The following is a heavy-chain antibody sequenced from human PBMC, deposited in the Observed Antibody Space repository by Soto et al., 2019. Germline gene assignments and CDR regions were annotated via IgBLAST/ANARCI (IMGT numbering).Heavy chain of an antibody. CDR1: GGTFSSYA. J-gene: IGHJ4*02. CDR3: ARDTKFTRSSSWTHFDY. V-gene: IGHV1-69*13. D-gene: IGHD6-13*01. CDR2: IIPIFGTA. Sequence: ASVKVSCKASGGTFSSYAISWVRQAPGQGLEWMGGIIPIFGTANYAQKFQGRVTITADESTSTAYMALSSLRSEDTAVYYCARDTKFTRSSSWTHFDYWGQGTLVTVSS.